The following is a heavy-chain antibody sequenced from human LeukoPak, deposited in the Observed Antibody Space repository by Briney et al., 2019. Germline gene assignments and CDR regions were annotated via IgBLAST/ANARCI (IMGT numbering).Heavy chain of an antibody. Sequence: GGSLRLSCAASGFIFSNYWMHWVRQAPGKGLVWVSRIKTDGSTITYADSVKGRFTISRDNAMNTLYLQMNSLGAEDTAVYYCATVPAATFDYWGQGTLVTVSS. CDR1: GFIFSNYW. V-gene: IGHV3-74*01. CDR2: IKTDGSTI. J-gene: IGHJ4*02. D-gene: IGHD2-2*01. CDR3: ATVPAATFDY.